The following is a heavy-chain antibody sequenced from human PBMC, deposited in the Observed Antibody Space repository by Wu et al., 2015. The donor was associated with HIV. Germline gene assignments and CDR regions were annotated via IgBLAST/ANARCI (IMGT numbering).Heavy chain of an antibody. D-gene: IGHD4-17*01. J-gene: IGHJ5*02. Sequence: QAQLMQSGAEVKKPGASVKVSCKASRYNFIAYYMHWVRQAPGQGLEWMGWINPNSGGTNYAQKFQGRVTMTRNTSISTAYMELSSLRSEDTAVYYCARGLGDLRPWGQGTLVTVSS. CDR3: ARGLGDLRP. V-gene: IGHV1-2*02. CDR1: RYNFIAYY. CDR2: INPNSGGT.